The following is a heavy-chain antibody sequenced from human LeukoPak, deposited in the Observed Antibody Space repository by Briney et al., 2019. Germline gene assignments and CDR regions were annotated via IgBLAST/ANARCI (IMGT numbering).Heavy chain of an antibody. CDR3: ARGLFDVGILTGYPDY. Sequence: SETLSLTCAVYGGSFSGYYWSWIRQPPGKGLEWIGEINHSGSTNYNPSLKSRVTISVDTSKNQFSLRLSSVTAADTAVYYCARGLFDVGILTGYPDYWGQGTLVTVSS. J-gene: IGHJ4*02. D-gene: IGHD3-9*01. CDR1: GGSFSGYY. CDR2: INHSGST. V-gene: IGHV4-34*01.